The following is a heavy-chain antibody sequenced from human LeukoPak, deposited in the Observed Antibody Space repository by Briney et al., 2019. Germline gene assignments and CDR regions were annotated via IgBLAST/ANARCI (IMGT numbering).Heavy chain of an antibody. CDR1: GDPISGKSYS. CDR2: LYYGGST. D-gene: IGHD2-2*03. V-gene: IGHV4-39*01. J-gene: IGHJ6*02. CDR3: VRHGSDYYYYGMDV. Sequence: SETLSLTCTVSGDPISGKSYSWGWFRQSPGKGLEWLASLYYGGSTYYNPSLKSRVTTSEDTSKNQCSMKLNSVTSAYTAVYFCVRHGSDYYYYGMDVWGQGTTVTVSS.